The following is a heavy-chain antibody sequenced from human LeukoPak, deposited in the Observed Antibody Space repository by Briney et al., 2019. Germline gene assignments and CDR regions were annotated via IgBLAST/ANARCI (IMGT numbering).Heavy chain of an antibody. D-gene: IGHD2-8*01. CDR1: GGSVSSGSYF. Sequence: SETLSLTCTVSGGSVSSGSYFWSWIWQPPGKGLEWIGYIYYSGSTNYNPSLKSRVTISVDTSKNQFSLKLSSVTAADTAVYYCARGQKSVYYFDYWGQGTLVTVSS. V-gene: IGHV4-61*01. CDR2: IYYSGST. CDR3: ARGQKSVYYFDY. J-gene: IGHJ4*02.